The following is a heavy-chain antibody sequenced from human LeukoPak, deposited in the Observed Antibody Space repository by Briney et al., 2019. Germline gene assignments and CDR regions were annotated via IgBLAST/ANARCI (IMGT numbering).Heavy chain of an antibody. CDR2: ISGSGGST. J-gene: IGHJ4*02. V-gene: IGHV3-23*01. CDR3: AKGGVSNWNDFDY. Sequence: PGGSLRLSCAASGFTFSSYWMGWVRQAPGKGLEWVSTISGSGGSTYYADSVKGRFTISRDNSKNTLYLQMNSLRAEDTAVYYCAKGGVSNWNDFDYWGQGTLVTVSS. D-gene: IGHD1-20*01. CDR1: GFTFSSYW.